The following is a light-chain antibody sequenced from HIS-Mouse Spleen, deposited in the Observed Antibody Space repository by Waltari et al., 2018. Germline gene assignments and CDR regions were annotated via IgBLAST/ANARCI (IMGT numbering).Light chain of an antibody. V-gene: IGLV3-19*01. CDR2: GKN. CDR1: SLRSYY. Sequence: SSELTQDPAVSVALGQTVRITCQGDSLRSYYASWYQQKPGKAPVLVIYGKNNRPSGIPDRFSGSSSGNTASLTITGAQAEDEADYYCNSRDSSGNQVFGGGTKLTVL. CDR3: NSRDSSGNQV. J-gene: IGLJ3*02.